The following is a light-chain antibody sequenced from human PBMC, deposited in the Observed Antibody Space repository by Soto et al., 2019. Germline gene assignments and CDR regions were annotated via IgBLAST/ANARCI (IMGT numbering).Light chain of an antibody. Sequence: DIQMTQSPSSLSASVGDRVTISCRASQNINTYLNWYQQKPGKAPKLLIYAASSLQSGVPSRFSGSGSGTEFTLTISSLQPDDFATYYCQQYNSYSRTFGQGTKVDIK. CDR1: QNINTY. CDR3: QQYNSYSRT. V-gene: IGKV1-17*01. J-gene: IGKJ1*01. CDR2: AAS.